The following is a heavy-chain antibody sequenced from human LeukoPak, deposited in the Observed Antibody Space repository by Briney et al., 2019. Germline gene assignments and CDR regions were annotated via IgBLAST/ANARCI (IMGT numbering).Heavy chain of an antibody. CDR1: GGSISSGGYY. V-gene: IGHV4-31*03. D-gene: IGHD1-26*01. J-gene: IGHJ3*02. Sequence: SETLSLTCTVSGGSISSGGYYWSWIRQHPGKGLEWIGYIYYSGSTYYNPSLKSRVTISVDTSKNQFSLKLSSVTAADTAVYYCASSGSYRNDAFDIWGQGTMVTVSS. CDR3: ASSGSYRNDAFDI. CDR2: IYYSGST.